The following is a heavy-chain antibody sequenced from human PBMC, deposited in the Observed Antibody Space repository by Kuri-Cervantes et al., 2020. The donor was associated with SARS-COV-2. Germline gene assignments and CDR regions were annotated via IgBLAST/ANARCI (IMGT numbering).Heavy chain of an antibody. V-gene: IGHV3-30-3*01. D-gene: IGHD3-3*01. CDR2: ISYDGSNK. Sequence: GESLKISCAAPGFTFSSYAMHLVRQAPGKGLEWVAVISYDGSNKYYADSVKGRFTISRDNSKNTMYLQMNSLRAEDTAVYYCARDQYDFWCGYIRGIGDVWGQGTTVTVSS. J-gene: IGHJ6*02. CDR3: ARDQYDFWCGYIRGIGDV. CDR1: GFTFSSYA.